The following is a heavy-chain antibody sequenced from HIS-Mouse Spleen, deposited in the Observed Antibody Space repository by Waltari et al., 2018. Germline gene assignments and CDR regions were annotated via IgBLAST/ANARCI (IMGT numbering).Heavy chain of an antibody. V-gene: IGHV4-39*07. D-gene: IGHD6-13*01. CDR2: IYYSGGT. Sequence: QLQLQESGPGLVKPSETLSLTCTVSGGSISSSSYYWGWIRQPPGKGLEWIGSIYYSGGTYYNPSLKSGVTRSVDTSKSQFSLKLSSVTAADTAVYYCAREIPYSSSWYDWYFDLWGRGTLVTVSS. CDR1: GGSISSSSYY. J-gene: IGHJ2*01. CDR3: AREIPYSSSWYDWYFDL.